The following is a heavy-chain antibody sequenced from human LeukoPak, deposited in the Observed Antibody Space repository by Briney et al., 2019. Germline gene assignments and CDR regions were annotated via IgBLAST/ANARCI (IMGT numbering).Heavy chain of an antibody. CDR2: IYYSGST. CDR1: GGSISSGDYY. J-gene: IGHJ4*02. D-gene: IGHD3-22*01. Sequence: PSETLSLTCTVSGGSISSGDYYWSWIRQPPGKGLEWIGYIYYSGSTYYNPSLKSRVTISVDTSKNQFSLKLSSVTAADTAVYYRARGDDSSGNFDYWGQGTLVTVSS. V-gene: IGHV4-30-4*08. CDR3: ARGDDSSGNFDY.